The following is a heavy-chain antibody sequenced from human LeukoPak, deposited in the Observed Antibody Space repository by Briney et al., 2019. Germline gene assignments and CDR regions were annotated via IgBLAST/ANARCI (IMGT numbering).Heavy chain of an antibody. D-gene: IGHD2/OR15-2a*01. J-gene: IGHJ6*02. CDR1: GFIFADHA. Sequence: GGSLRLACTASGFIFADHAMSWVRQAPGKGLECVGFIRSKAYGGTTEYGASVRDRFTISRDDSNGIAYLQMNNLKSEDTAVYYCARGPILLWLHNGMDVWGPGTTVIVSS. CDR2: IRSKAYGGTT. V-gene: IGHV3-49*04. CDR3: ARGPILLWLHNGMDV.